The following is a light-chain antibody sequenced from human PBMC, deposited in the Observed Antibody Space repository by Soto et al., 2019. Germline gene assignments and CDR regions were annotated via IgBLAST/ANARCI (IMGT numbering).Light chain of an antibody. Sequence: VLTQSPGALSLSPGERVTLSCRASQSVRSNLAWYQQKAGQSPRLLIYGASTRATGIPARFSGSGSGTEFTLTISSLQSEDVAVYYCRPYTNWPPITFGQGTRLEI. J-gene: IGKJ5*01. CDR2: GAS. CDR1: QSVRSN. V-gene: IGKV3-15*01. CDR3: RPYTNWPPIT.